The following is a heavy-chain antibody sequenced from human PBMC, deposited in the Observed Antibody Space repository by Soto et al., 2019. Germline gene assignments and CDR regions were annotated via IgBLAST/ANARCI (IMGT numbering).Heavy chain of an antibody. Sequence: GESLKVSWKGSGYSFTNYWIGWARQMPGKGLQLLGIISPAHSDTRYTPSSQGQVTISADKSISPAYLQWSSLKASDTAIYYCARLAGGNSAYYFDYCGQRTLVTLSS. CDR2: ISPAHSDT. CDR1: GYSFTNYW. D-gene: IGHD2-21*02. V-gene: IGHV5-51*01. CDR3: ARLAGGNSAYYFDY. J-gene: IGHJ4*02.